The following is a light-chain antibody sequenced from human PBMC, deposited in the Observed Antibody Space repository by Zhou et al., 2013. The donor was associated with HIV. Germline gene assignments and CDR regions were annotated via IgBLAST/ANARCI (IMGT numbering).Light chain of an antibody. CDR3: QQYNTYVS. CDR2: KAS. Sequence: DIQMTQSPSSLSASVGDRVTITCRASQGISNYLAWYQQKPGKVPKLLIYKASSLETGVPSRFSGSGSGTEFTLTISSLQPDDFATYYCQQYNTYVSFGGGPRCRSN. CDR1: QGISNY. V-gene: IGKV1-5*03. J-gene: IGKJ4*01.